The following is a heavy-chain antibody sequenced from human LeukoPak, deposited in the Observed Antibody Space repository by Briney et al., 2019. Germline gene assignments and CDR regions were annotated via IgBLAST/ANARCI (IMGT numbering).Heavy chain of an antibody. CDR1: GFTFSSYG. Sequence: PGGSLRLSCAASGFTFSSYGMSWVRQAPGKGLEWVSAINGGGGSTYYADSVKGRFTISRDNSKSTLYLQMNSLRAEDTAVYYCAKGGVVHAFNIWGQGTMVTVSS. V-gene: IGHV3-23*01. CDR2: INGGGGST. J-gene: IGHJ3*02. D-gene: IGHD2-15*01. CDR3: AKGGVVHAFNI.